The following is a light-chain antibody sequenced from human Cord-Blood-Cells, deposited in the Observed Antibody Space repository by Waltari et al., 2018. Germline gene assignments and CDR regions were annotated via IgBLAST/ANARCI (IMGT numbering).Light chain of an antibody. Sequence: QSALTYPPSASGSPGQSVTISCTGTSSDVGGYNYVSWYQQHPGKAPKLMIYEISKRPSGVPDRFSGSKSGNTASLTVSGLQAEDEADYYCSSYAGSNNLVFGGGTKLTVL. CDR2: EIS. CDR3: SSYAGSNNLV. V-gene: IGLV2-8*01. J-gene: IGLJ3*02. CDR1: SSDVGGYNY.